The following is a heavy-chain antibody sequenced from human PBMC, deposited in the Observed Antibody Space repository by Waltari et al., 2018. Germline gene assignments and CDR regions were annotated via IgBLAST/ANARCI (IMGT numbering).Heavy chain of an antibody. CDR3: VKIADY. CDR2: STRNGVGT. J-gene: IGHJ4*02. V-gene: IGHV3-64D*08. Sequence: EMQLVESGGGLVQPGGSLRLSCSVSGFNIANYTMHWVRQAPGKGLEHVSASTRNGVGTYYTDSVKGRFTISRDNSKNTLYLQMSSLKTDDTAVYYCVKIADYWGQGTLVTVSS. CDR1: GFNIANYT.